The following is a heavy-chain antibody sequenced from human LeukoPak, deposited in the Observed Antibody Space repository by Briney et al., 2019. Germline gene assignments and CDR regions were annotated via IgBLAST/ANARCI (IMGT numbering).Heavy chain of an antibody. D-gene: IGHD3-10*01. J-gene: IGHJ6*03. CDR1: GGSFSGYY. Sequence: GSLSLTCAVYGGSFSGYYWSWIRQPPGKGLEWIGEVNHRRSTKYSPSLKSRVTISVDTSKNQFSLRLSSVTAADTAVYYCARRVGRWFGERAYYYNYMDVWGKGTTVTISS. CDR2: VNHRRST. V-gene: IGHV4-34*01. CDR3: ARRVGRWFGERAYYYNYMDV.